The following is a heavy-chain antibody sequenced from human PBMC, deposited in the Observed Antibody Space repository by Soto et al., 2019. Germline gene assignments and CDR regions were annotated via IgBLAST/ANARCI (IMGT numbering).Heavy chain of an antibody. V-gene: IGHV3-23*01. D-gene: IGHD3-3*01. J-gene: IGHJ6*02. Sequence: GESLKISCKGSGYTFSSYWISWVRQAPGKGLEWVSAISGSGGTTYYSDSVKGRFTISRDNSKNTVYLQMNDLRVEDAAEYFCAKDSWAIFGVPAGEYYAMDVWGQGTTVTVSS. CDR3: AKDSWAIFGVPAGEYYAMDV. CDR2: ISGSGGTT. CDR1: GYTFSSYW.